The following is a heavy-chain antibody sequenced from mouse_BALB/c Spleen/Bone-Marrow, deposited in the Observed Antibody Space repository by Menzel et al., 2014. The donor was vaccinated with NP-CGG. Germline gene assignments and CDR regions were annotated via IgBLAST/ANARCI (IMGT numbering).Heavy chain of an antibody. CDR1: GYSITSGYS. CDR2: IPYSGST. J-gene: IGHJ2*01. D-gene: IGHD1-1*01. V-gene: IGHV3-1*02. CDR3: ARRKGYFYGFDY. Sequence: EVQLQESGPDLVKPSQSLSLTCTVTGYSITSGYSWHWIRQFPGNKLEWMGYIPYSGSTNYNPSLESRISITRDTSKNQFFLQLNSVTTEDTATYSCARRKGYFYGFDYWGQGTTLTVSS.